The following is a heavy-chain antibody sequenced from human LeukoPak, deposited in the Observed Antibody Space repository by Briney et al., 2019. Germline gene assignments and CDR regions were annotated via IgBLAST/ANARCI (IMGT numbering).Heavy chain of an antibody. D-gene: IGHD2/OR15-2a*01. J-gene: IGHJ6*02. CDR1: GFTFSGSA. CDR2: IRTRTNNYAT. Sequence: GGSLRLSCAASGFTFSGSAMHWVRQASGKGLEWVGRIRTRTNNYATAYAASVQGRLTISRDDSKNTAYLQMNSLKTEDTAVYYCIRGSTNEHYYGMDVWGQGTTVTVSS. V-gene: IGHV3-73*01. CDR3: IRGSTNEHYYGMDV.